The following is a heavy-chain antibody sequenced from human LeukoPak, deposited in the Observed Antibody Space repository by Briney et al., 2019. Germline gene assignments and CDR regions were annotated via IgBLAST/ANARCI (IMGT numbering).Heavy chain of an antibody. CDR1: GYTFTSYD. D-gene: IGHD3-3*01. CDR3: ATFYDFWSGSPGDFDYYYYMDV. J-gene: IGHJ6*03. Sequence: SVKVSCKASGYTFTSYDINWVRQATGQGLEWMGGIIPIFGTANYAQKFQGRVTITADESTSTAYMELSSLRSEDTAVYYCATFYDFWSGSPGDFDYYYYMDVWGKGTTVTVSS. CDR2: IIPIFGTA. V-gene: IGHV1-69*13.